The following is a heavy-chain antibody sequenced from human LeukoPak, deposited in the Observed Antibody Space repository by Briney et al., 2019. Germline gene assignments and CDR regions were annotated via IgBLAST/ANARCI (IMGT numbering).Heavy chain of an antibody. CDR2: IYPGDSDT. Sequence: GESLKISCKGSGYSFTSYWIGWVRQMPGKGLEWMGIIYPGDSDTRYSPSFQGQVTISADKSISTAYLQWSSLKASDTAMYYCARLDSQTRYNWNYRFDWFDPWGQGTLVTVSS. J-gene: IGHJ5*02. V-gene: IGHV5-51*01. CDR3: ARLDSQTRYNWNYRFDWFDP. CDR1: GYSFTSYW. D-gene: IGHD1-7*01.